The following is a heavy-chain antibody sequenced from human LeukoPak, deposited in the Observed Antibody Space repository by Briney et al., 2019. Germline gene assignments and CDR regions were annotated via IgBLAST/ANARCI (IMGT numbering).Heavy chain of an antibody. CDR1: GFTFSTYT. D-gene: IGHD1-26*01. CDR3: ATGYSGSAGEFDY. CDR2: ISTSSSYI. V-gene: IGHV3-21*01. Sequence: GGSLRLSCAASGFTFSTYTMNWVRQAPGKGLEWVSSISTSSSYIFYADSVQGRFTISRHNAKNSVCLQMSSLRVEDTAVYYCATGYSGSAGEFDYWGQGTLVTVSS. J-gene: IGHJ4*02.